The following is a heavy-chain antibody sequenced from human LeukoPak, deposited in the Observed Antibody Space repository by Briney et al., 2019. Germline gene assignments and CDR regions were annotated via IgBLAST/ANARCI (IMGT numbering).Heavy chain of an antibody. J-gene: IGHJ5*02. CDR3: AKGITMVRGVIIGFDP. V-gene: IGHV3-9*01. Sequence: GGSLRLSCAASGFTFSSYAMSWVRQAPGKGLEWVSGISWNSGSIGYADSVKGRFTISRDNAKNSLYLQMNSLRAEDTALYYCAKGITMVRGVIIGFDPWGQGTLVTVSS. D-gene: IGHD3-10*01. CDR2: ISWNSGSI. CDR1: GFTFSSYA.